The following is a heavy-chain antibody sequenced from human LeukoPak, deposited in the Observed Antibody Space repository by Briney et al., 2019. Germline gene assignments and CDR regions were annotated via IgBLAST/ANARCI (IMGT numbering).Heavy chain of an antibody. J-gene: IGHJ4*02. D-gene: IGHD4/OR15-4a*01. CDR3: ARNGDYGGY. CDR1: GFTFSIYA. Sequence: TGGSLKLSCAASGFTFSIYALHWVRQAPGKGLEYVSGISSNGGSTYYANSVKGGFTISRDNSKNTVYLQMGSLRAEDMAVYYCARNGDYGGYWGQGTLVTVSS. V-gene: IGHV3-64*01. CDR2: ISSNGGST.